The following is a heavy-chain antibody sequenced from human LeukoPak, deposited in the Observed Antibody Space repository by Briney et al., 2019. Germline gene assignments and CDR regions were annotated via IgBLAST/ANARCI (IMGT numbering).Heavy chain of an antibody. D-gene: IGHD2-2*03. CDR3: ARDGYFFAMDV. V-gene: IGHV3-7*03. Sequence: GGSLRLSCEASGFTFSNYWMSWACQAPGKGLEGVANIKFDGSEKYYTDSVRGRFTVARDNARDSLHLEMTSLRAQDTAVYYCARDGYFFAMDVWGQGTTVTVSS. CDR1: GFTFSNYW. CDR2: IKFDGSEK. J-gene: IGHJ6*02.